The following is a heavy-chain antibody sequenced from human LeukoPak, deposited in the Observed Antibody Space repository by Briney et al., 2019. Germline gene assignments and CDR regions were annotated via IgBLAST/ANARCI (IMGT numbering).Heavy chain of an antibody. V-gene: IGHV3-33*01. Sequence: PGGSLRLSCAASEFTFSSYGMHWVRQAPGKGLEWVAVIWYDGSNKYYADSVKGRFTISRDNSKNTLYLQMNSLRAEDTAVYYCARVSESSWNSLDYWGQGTLVTVPS. CDR3: ARVSESSWNSLDY. CDR2: IWYDGSNK. CDR1: EFTFSSYG. D-gene: IGHD6-13*01. J-gene: IGHJ4*02.